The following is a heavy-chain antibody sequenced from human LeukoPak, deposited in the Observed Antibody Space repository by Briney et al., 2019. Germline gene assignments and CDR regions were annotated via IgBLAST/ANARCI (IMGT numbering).Heavy chain of an antibody. CDR3: AKSLKYYDSSGYYGALDY. V-gene: IGHV3-23*01. D-gene: IGHD3-22*01. Sequence: QPGGSLRLSCAASGFTFSSYAMSWVRQAPGKGLEWVSAISGSGGSTYYADSVKGRFTISRDNSKNTLYLQMNSLRAEDTAVYYCAKSLKYYDSSGYYGALDYWGQGTLVTVSS. CDR1: GFTFSSYA. CDR2: ISGSGGST. J-gene: IGHJ4*02.